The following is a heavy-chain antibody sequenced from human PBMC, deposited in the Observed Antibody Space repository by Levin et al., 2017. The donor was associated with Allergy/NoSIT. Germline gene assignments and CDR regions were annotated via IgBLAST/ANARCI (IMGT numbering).Heavy chain of an antibody. J-gene: IGHJ4*02. V-gene: IGHV3-7*01. D-gene: IGHD6-19*01. CDR1: GFTFSSYW. CDR2: TNQDGSQK. CDR3: ARDREVAAWDY. Sequence: PGGSLRLSCAASGFTFSSYWMSWVRQAPGKGLEWVANTNQDGSQKYYVDSVKGRFTISRDNAKNSLYLQMDSLRAEDTAVYYCARDREVAAWDYWGQGTLVTVSS.